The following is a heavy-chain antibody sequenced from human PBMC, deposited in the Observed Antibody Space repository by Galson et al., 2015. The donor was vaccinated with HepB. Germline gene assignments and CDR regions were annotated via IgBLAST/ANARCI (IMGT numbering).Heavy chain of an antibody. V-gene: IGHV1-18*01. CDR1: SYTFTSYC. D-gene: IGHD4-17*01. Sequence: SVKVSCTASSYTFTSYCISWVRQAPGQGLEWMGWINAYNGNKNYAQKLQGRVTMTTDTSTSTVYMELRSLRSDDTAVYYCARGNDYGDYGYSEHWGQGTLVTVSS. CDR3: ARGNDYGDYGYSEH. CDR2: INAYNGNK. J-gene: IGHJ1*01.